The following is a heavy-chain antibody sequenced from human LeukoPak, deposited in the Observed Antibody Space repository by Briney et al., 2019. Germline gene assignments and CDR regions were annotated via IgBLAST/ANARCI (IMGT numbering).Heavy chain of an antibody. CDR3: ARLNDGSAGY. J-gene: IGHJ4*02. CDR2: IYPGDSDT. Sequence: ASVKVSCKGSGYSFTSYWIGWVRQMPGKGLEWMGIIYPGDSDTRYSPSFQGQVTISADESISTAYLQWNSLKASDTAMYYCARLNDGSAGYWGQGTLVTVSS. V-gene: IGHV5-51*01. D-gene: IGHD3-10*01. CDR1: GYSFTSYW.